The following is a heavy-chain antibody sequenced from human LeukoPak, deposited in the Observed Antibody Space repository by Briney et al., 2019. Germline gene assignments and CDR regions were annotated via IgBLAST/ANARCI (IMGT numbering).Heavy chain of an antibody. D-gene: IGHD6-19*01. J-gene: IGHJ4*02. CDR3: AKGYSSGWTPFDY. CDR2: IGDSGKIE. Sequence: PVGSLTLSCEASGLILRGHAMSWVRQAPGKGLEWVSGIGDSGKIERDADSVKGRFTISRDNFRNTVYLEMRSLRPEDTAVYYCAKGYSSGWTPFDYWGQGTQVPVSS. CDR1: GLILRGHA. V-gene: IGHV3-23*01.